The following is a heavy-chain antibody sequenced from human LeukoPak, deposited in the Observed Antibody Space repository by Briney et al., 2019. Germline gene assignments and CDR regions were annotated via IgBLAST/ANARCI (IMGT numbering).Heavy chain of an antibody. V-gene: IGHV1-69*13. Sequence: GASVKVSCKASGGTFSSYAISWVRQAPGQGLEWMGGIIPIFGTANCAQKFQGRVTITADESTSTAYMELSSLKSEDTAVYYCAKKTSEYGDASSPDYWGQGTLVTVSS. CDR1: GGTFSSYA. CDR2: IIPIFGTA. J-gene: IGHJ4*02. D-gene: IGHD2-21*02. CDR3: AKKTSEYGDASSPDY.